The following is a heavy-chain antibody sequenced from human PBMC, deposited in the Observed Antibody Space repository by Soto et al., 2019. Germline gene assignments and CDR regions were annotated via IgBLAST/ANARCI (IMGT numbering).Heavy chain of an antibody. V-gene: IGHV1-69*04. CDR1: GGTFSSYT. J-gene: IGHJ3*02. CDR3: AREVTMIVVVIPGRVDAFDI. D-gene: IGHD3-22*01. CDR2: IIPILGIA. Sequence: ASVKVSCKASGGTFSSYTISWVRQAPGQGLEWMGRIIPILGIANYAQKFQGRVTITADKSTSTAYMELSSLRSEDTAVYYCAREVTMIVVVIPGRVDAFDIWGQGTMVTVSS.